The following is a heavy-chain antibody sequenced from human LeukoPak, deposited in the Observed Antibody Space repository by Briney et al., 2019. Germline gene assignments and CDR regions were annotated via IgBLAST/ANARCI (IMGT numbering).Heavy chain of an antibody. D-gene: IGHD4-11*01. Sequence: GGSLRLSCAASGFTFSSYAMSWVRQAPGKGLEWVSAISGSGGSTYYADSVKGRFTISRDNSKNTLYLQMDSLRAEDTAVYYCAKDWPVSGDHYSPFDYWGQGTLVTVSS. CDR3: AKDWPVSGDHYSPFDY. J-gene: IGHJ4*02. V-gene: IGHV3-23*01. CDR2: ISGSGGST. CDR1: GFTFSSYA.